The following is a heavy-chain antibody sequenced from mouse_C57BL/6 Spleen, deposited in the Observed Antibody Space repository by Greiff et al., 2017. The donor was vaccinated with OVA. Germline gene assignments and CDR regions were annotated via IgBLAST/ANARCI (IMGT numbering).Heavy chain of an antibody. CDR2: ISDGGSYT. Sequence: EVKLMESGGGLVKPGGSLKLSCAASGFTFSSYAMSWVRQTPEKRLEWVATISDGGSYTYYPDNVKGRFTFSRDNAKNNLYLQMSHLKSEDTAMYYCARGTGRFAYWGQGTLVTVSA. D-gene: IGHD4-1*01. CDR3: ARGTGRFAY. V-gene: IGHV5-4*03. J-gene: IGHJ3*01. CDR1: GFTFSSYA.